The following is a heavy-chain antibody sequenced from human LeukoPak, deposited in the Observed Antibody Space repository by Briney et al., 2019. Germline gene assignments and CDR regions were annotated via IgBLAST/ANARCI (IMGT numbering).Heavy chain of an antibody. CDR1: GYTFTSYD. Sequence: AASVKVSCKASGYTFTSYDINWVRQATGQGLEWMGWMNPSSGNTGYAQKFQGRVTMTRNTSISTAYMELSSLRSEDTAVYYCARGRYCSSTSCHDYYYYGMDVWGQGTTVTVSS. CDR2: MNPSSGNT. CDR3: ARGRYCSSTSCHDYYYYGMDV. V-gene: IGHV1-8*01. J-gene: IGHJ6*02. D-gene: IGHD2-2*01.